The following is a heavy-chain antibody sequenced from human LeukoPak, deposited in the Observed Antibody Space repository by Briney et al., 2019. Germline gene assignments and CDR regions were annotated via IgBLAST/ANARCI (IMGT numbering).Heavy chain of an antibody. J-gene: IGHJ4*02. CDR1: GFTFSSYW. V-gene: IGHV3-7*01. CDR2: IKQDGSEK. Sequence: PGGSLRLSCAASGFTFSSYWMNWVRQAPGKGLEWVANIKQDGSEKHYVDSVKGRFTISRGNAKNSLYLQMNSLRAEDTAVYYCARDPNGFWSGYYFDSWGQGTLVTVSS. CDR3: ARDPNGFWSGYYFDS. D-gene: IGHD3-3*01.